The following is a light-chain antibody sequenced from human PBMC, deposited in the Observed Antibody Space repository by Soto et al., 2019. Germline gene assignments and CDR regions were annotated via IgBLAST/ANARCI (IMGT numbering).Light chain of an antibody. CDR1: SSNIRAGYD. CDR2: GNS. CDR3: QSYDSSLSGYAV. J-gene: IGLJ7*01. Sequence: QSVLTQPPSVSGAPGQRVTISCTGSSSNIRAGYDVHWYQQLPGTAPKLLIYGNSNRPSGVPDRFSGSKSGTLASLAITGLQAEDEADYYCQSYDSSLSGYAVFGGGTQLTVL. V-gene: IGLV1-40*01.